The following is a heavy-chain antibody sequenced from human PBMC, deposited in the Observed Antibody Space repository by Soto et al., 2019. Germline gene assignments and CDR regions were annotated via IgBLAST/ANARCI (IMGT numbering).Heavy chain of an antibody. J-gene: IGHJ4*02. CDR2: IYWNDDK. D-gene: IGHD3-16*01. CDR1: GFSLRTTGVG. V-gene: IGHV2-5*01. Sequence: QITLQESGPPLVEPTQTLTLTCTYSGFSLRTTGVGVGWIRQPPGKALEWLGIIYWNDDKRYSPSLKNRFTLTSDISKSQVVLTMTNMDPVDTATYYCAHTWGLPFDYWGQGTLVIVSS. CDR3: AHTWGLPFDY.